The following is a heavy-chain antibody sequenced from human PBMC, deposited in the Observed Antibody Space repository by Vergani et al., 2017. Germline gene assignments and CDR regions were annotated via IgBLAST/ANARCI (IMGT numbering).Heavy chain of an antibody. Sequence: QVQLQQSGPGLVKPSQTLSLTCAISGDSVSSNSAAWNWIRQSPSRSLEWLGRTYYRSKWYNDYAVSVKSRITINPDTSKNQFSLQLNSVTPEDTAVYYCARVPDPWIQLWYYFDYWGQGTLVTVSS. CDR1: GDSVSSNSAA. V-gene: IGHV6-1*01. CDR2: TYYRSKWYN. J-gene: IGHJ4*02. CDR3: ARVPDPWIQLWYYFDY. D-gene: IGHD5-18*01.